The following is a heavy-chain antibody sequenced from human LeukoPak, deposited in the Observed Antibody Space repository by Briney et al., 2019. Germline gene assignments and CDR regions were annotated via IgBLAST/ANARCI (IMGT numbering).Heavy chain of an antibody. CDR3: ARYSGIYGHDY. CDR1: GGSFTSFY. D-gene: IGHD3-10*01. CDR2: FFSRGNT. V-gene: IGHV4-4*07. Sequence: SEPLSLPCTCSGGSFTSFYWSWIRPPAGKGVEGSGRFFSRGNTNYKHSFKSPATISVDKSKNQFSLKLPSVTAADTAVYYCARYSGIYGHDYWGQGTLVSVSS. J-gene: IGHJ4*02.